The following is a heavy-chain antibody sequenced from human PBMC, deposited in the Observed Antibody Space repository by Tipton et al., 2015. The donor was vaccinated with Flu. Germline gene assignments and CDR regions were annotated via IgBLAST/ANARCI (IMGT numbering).Heavy chain of an antibody. Sequence: SLRLSCAASGFTFSSYGMHWVRQAPGKGLEWVAVISYDGSNKYYADSVKGRFTISRDNSKNTLYLQMNSLRAEDTAVYYCASYTGYSYGYGFFDYWFQGTLVTVSS. CDR2: ISYDGSNK. V-gene: IGHV3-30*03. CDR1: GFTFSSYG. CDR3: ASYTGYSYGYGFFDY. D-gene: IGHD5-18*01. J-gene: IGHJ4*02.